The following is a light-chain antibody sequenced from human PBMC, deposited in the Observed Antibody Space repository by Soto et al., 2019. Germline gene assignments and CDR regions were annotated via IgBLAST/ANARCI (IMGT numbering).Light chain of an antibody. J-gene: IGLJ1*01. CDR2: DVS. V-gene: IGLV2-14*01. CDR3: SSYTRSSFYV. CDR1: SSDVGGYNY. Sequence: QSALTQPASVSGSPGQSITISCTGTSSDVGGYNYVSWYQQHPGKAPKLMIYDVSNRPSGVSNRFSGSKSGNTASLTISGLQAEDEADYYCSSYTRSSFYVFGTGTTVTVL.